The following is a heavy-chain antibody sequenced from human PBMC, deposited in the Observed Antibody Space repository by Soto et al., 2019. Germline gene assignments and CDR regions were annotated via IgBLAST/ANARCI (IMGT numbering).Heavy chain of an antibody. CDR1: GFTFSNAW. Sequence: GGSLRLSCAASGFTFSNAWMGWVRQAPGKGLEWVGLIKSNSNGGTTDYSAPVKGRFSISRDDSKTTLFLQMDSLKTEDTAVYYCTADPPGASRIIDYWGQGTLVTVSS. V-gene: IGHV3-15*07. CDR2: IKSNSNGGTT. D-gene: IGHD1-26*01. CDR3: TADPPGASRIIDY. J-gene: IGHJ4*02.